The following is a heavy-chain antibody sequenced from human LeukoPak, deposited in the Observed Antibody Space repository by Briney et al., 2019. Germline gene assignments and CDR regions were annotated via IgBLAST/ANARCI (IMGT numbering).Heavy chain of an antibody. CDR1: GASVGDYY. Sequence: PSETLSLTCTVSGASVGDYYWSWIRQAAGKGLEWLGRIYTSGNTIYNPSLQSRVTISVDVSKNRFSLRLISMTAADTGIYYCAVDNRDFWGQGTLVTVSS. D-gene: IGHD2/OR15-2a*01. V-gene: IGHV4-4*07. CDR2: IYTSGNT. CDR3: AVDNRDF. J-gene: IGHJ4*02.